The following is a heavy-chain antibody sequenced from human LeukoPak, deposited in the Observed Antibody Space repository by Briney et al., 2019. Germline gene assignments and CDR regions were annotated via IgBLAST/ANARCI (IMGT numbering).Heavy chain of an antibody. Sequence: PSETLSLTCTVSGGSISSGSYYWSWIRQPAGKGLEWIGRIYISGSTNDSPSHKSRVTISVDTSKDQFSLKLCSVTAADTAVYYCAGYFCSGFDYYYMDVWGKGTTVTVSS. D-gene: IGHD3-3*01. CDR2: IYISGST. V-gene: IGHV4-61*02. J-gene: IGHJ6*03. CDR1: GGSISSGSYY. CDR3: AGYFCSGFDYYYMDV.